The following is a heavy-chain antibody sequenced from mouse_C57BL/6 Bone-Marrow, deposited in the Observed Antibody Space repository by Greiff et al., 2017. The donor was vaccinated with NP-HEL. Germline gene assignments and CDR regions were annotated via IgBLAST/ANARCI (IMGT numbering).Heavy chain of an antibody. CDR2: IRNKANNHAT. CDR1: GFTFSDAW. J-gene: IGHJ4*01. V-gene: IGHV6-6*01. D-gene: IGHD4-1*01. CDR3: TLKLTVYAMDY. Sequence: EVKLMESGGGLVQPGGSMKLSCAASGFTFSDAWMDWVRQSPEKGLEWVAEIRNKANNHATYYAESVKGRFTISSDDSKSSVYLQMNSLRAEDTGIYYCTLKLTVYAMDYWGQGTSVTVSS.